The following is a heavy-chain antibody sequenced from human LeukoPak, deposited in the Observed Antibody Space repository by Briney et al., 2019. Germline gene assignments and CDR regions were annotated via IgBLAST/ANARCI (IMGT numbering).Heavy chain of an antibody. D-gene: IGHD2-2*02. CDR3: AKVRGDIVVVPAAISVGMDV. CDR2: ISYDGSNK. CDR1: GFTFSSYG. V-gene: IGHV3-30*18. Sequence: GGSLRLSCAASGFTFSSYGMHWVRQAPGKGLEWVAVISYDGSNKYYADSVKGRFTISRDNSKNTLYLQMNSLRAEDTAVYYCAKVRGDIVVVPAAISVGMDVWGQGTTVTVSS. J-gene: IGHJ6*02.